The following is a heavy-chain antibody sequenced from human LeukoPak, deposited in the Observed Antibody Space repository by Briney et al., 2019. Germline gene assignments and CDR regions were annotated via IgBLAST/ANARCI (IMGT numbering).Heavy chain of an antibody. CDR2: ISGSGGST. CDR1: GFTFSSYA. J-gene: IGHJ4*02. Sequence: HPGGSLRLSCAASGFTFSSYAMSWVRQAPGKGLEWVSAISGSGGSTYYADSVKGRFTISRDNSKNTLYLQMNSLRAEDTAVYYCAKDLTFDYVKSWPLYYFDYWGQGTLVTVSS. D-gene: IGHD4-17*01. CDR3: AKDLTFDYVKSWPLYYFDY. V-gene: IGHV3-23*01.